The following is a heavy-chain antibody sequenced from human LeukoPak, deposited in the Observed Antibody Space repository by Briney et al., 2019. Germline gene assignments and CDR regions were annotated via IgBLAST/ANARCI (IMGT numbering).Heavy chain of an antibody. CDR3: ARGIVGATDFDY. Sequence: SETLSLTCAVYGGSFSGYYWSWIRQPPGKGLEWIGEINHSGSTNYNPSLKSRVTISVDTSKNQFSLKLSSVTAADTAVYYCARGIVGATDFDYWGPGTLVTVSS. CDR2: INHSGST. V-gene: IGHV4-34*01. CDR1: GGSFSGYY. J-gene: IGHJ4*02. D-gene: IGHD1-26*01.